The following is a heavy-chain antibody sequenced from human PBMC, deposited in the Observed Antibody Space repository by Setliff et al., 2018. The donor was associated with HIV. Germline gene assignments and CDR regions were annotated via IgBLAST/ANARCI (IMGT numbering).Heavy chain of an antibody. Sequence: PSETLSLTCNVSGDSINSVSYNWAWIRQPPGKGLEWVGSIYYSGNTYYNPALKSRLTKSIDTSKNHFSLKLTSVTAAETALYYCERHMRRGGDVDYWGQGTLVTVSS. V-gene: IGHV4-39*01. CDR2: IYYSGNT. CDR1: GDSINSVSYN. D-gene: IGHD2-2*01. CDR3: ERHMRRGGDVDY. J-gene: IGHJ4*02.